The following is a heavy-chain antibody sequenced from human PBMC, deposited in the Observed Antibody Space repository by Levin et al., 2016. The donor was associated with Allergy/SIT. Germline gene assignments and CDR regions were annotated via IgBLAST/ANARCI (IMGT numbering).Heavy chain of an antibody. CDR3: ARGRDVVVPAAMGARGWFDP. V-gene: IGHV4-34*01. J-gene: IGHJ5*02. D-gene: IGHD2-2*01. Sequence: WIRQPPGKGLEWIGEINHSGSTNYNPSLKSRVTISVDTSKNQFSLKLSSVTAADTAVYYCARGRDVVVPAAMGARGWFDPWGQRTLVTVSS. CDR2: INHSGST.